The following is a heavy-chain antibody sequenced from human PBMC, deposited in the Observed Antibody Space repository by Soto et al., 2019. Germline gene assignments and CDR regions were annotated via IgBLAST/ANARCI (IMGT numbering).Heavy chain of an antibody. Sequence: EVQLLESGGGLVQPGASLRLSCAFSGFIFGNYMMTWVRQAPGKGLEWVSTIRDGGESTYYADSVKGRFTISRDNSKNSWYLQMDSVGVDDTAVYYCAPHVQCSVGSCHYDAFDIRGQGTMVTVSS. J-gene: IGHJ3*02. V-gene: IGHV3-23*01. CDR2: IRDGGEST. CDR1: GFIFGNYM. CDR3: APHVQCSVGSCHYDAFDI. D-gene: IGHD2-15*01.